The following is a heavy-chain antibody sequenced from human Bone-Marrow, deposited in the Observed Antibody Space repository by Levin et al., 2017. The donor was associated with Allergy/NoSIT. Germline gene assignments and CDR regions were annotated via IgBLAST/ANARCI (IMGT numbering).Heavy chain of an antibody. D-gene: IGHD1-26*01. CDR3: ATMERADVFDT. J-gene: IGHJ3*02. CDR1: GGSINSFY. Sequence: PSETLSLTCTVSGGSINSFYWSWIRQPPGKGLEWLGYIYHTGSTDYNPSLKSRVSMSVDTSKNQFSLKLTSVTAADTAVYYCATMERADVFDTWGRGTKVTVSS. V-gene: IGHV4-59*03. CDR2: IYHTGST.